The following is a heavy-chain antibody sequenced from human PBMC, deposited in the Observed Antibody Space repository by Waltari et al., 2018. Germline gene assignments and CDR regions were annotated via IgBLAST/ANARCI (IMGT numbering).Heavy chain of an antibody. J-gene: IGHJ4*02. CDR2: IYSSGST. V-gene: IGHV4-30-4*08. D-gene: IGHD1-1*01. CDR3: ARVSTGTTERGGGDY. Sequence: QVQLQESGPGLVKPSQTLSLTCTVSGGSISSGDYYWSWIRQPPGKGLEWIGYIYSSGSTYSTPSLKSRVTISVDTPKNQFSLKLSSVTAADTAVYYCARVSTGTTERGGGDYWGQGTLVTVSS. CDR1: GGSISSGDYY.